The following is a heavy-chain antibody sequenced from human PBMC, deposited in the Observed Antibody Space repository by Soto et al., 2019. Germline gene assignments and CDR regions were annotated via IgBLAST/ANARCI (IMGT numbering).Heavy chain of an antibody. V-gene: IGHV3-7*01. CDR3: SRAEDY. CDR1: GFSFSSYW. Sequence: EVQLVDYGGGLVQPGVSLRLSCAASGFSFSSYWMSWVRQAPGKGLELVANIKTDGSAQYYVDSVRGRFTISRDNAKNLLYLQMNSLRAEDTGVYYCSRAEDYWGQGTLVTVSS. J-gene: IGHJ4*02. CDR2: IKTDGSAQ.